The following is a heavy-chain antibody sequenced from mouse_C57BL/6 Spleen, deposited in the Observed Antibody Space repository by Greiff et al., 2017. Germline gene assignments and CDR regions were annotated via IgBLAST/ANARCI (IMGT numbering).Heavy chain of an antibody. CDR1: GYTFTSYW. D-gene: IGHD2-2*01. Sequence: QVQLQQPGAELVRPGSSVKLSCKASGYTFTSYWMHWVKQRPIQSLEWIGNIDPSDSETHYNQKFKDKATLTVDKSSSTAYMQLSSLTSEDSAVYYCARYPYGYYFDYWGQGTTLTVSS. V-gene: IGHV1-52*01. CDR2: IDPSDSET. CDR3: ARYPYGYYFDY. J-gene: IGHJ2*01.